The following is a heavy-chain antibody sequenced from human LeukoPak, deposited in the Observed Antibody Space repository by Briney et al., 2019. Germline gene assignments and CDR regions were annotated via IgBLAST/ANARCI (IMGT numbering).Heavy chain of an antibody. V-gene: IGHV4-39*01. CDR3: ARYLNRPAAHYYFDY. CDR1: GGSISSSSYY. J-gene: IGHJ4*02. CDR2: IYYSGST. D-gene: IGHD2-2*01. Sequence: PSETLSLTCTVSGGSISSSSYYWGWIRQPPGKGLEWIGSIYYSGSTYYNPSLKSRVTISVDTSKNQFSLTLSSVTAADTAVYYCARYLNRPAAHYYFDYWGQGTLVTVSS.